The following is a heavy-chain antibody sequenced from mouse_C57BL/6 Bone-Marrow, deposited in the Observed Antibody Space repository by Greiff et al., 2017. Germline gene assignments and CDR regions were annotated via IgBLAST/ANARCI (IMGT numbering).Heavy chain of an antibody. CDR3: ARKNCYFDY. CDR1: GYSITSGYY. D-gene: IGHD4-1*01. J-gene: IGHJ2*01. Sequence: ESGPGLVKPSQSLSLTCSVTGYSITSGYYWNWIRQFPGNKLEWMGYISYDGSNNYNPSLKNRISITRDTSKNQFFLKLNSVTTEDTATYYCARKNCYFDYWGQGTTLTVSS. V-gene: IGHV3-6*01. CDR2: ISYDGSN.